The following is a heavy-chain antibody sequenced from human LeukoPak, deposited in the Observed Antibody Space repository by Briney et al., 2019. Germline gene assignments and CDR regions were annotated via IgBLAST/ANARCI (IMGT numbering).Heavy chain of an antibody. D-gene: IGHD6-19*01. CDR3: ARDGSGSGWYWFDP. Sequence: SETLSLTCTVSGGSISSSYWSWIRQPAGKGLEWIGCIYTSVITNYNPSLKSRATMSADTSKKQFPLKLASVTAADTAVYYCARDGSGSGWYWFDPWGQGTLVTVSS. J-gene: IGHJ5*02. V-gene: IGHV4-4*07. CDR2: IYTSVIT. CDR1: GGSISSSY.